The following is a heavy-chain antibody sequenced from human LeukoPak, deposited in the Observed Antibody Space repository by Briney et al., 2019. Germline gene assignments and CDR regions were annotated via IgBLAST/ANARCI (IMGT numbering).Heavy chain of an antibody. V-gene: IGHV4-34*01. Sequence: SQTLSLTCAVYGGSFSGYYWSWIRQPPGKGLEWIGEINHSGSTNYNPSLKSRVTISVDTSKNQFSLKLSSATAADTAVYYCARAEPYYDFWSGYYSDAFDIWGQGTMVTVSS. CDR2: INHSGST. D-gene: IGHD3-3*01. J-gene: IGHJ3*02. CDR1: GGSFSGYY. CDR3: ARAEPYYDFWSGYYSDAFDI.